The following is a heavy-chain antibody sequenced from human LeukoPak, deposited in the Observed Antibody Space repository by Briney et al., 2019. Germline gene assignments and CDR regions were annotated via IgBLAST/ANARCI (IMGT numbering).Heavy chain of an antibody. D-gene: IGHD6-6*01. CDR3: ARDWPYSSSSRPFDY. J-gene: IGHJ4*02. CDR1: GFTFSAYS. Sequence: GGSLRLSCAASGFTFSAYSLNWVRQAPGKGLEWVSYINNIGSVTHYADSVKGRFTISRNNAKNSVYLQMDSLRVEDTAVYYCARDWPYSSSSRPFDYWGQGTLVTVCS. CDR2: INNIGSVT. V-gene: IGHV3-48*01.